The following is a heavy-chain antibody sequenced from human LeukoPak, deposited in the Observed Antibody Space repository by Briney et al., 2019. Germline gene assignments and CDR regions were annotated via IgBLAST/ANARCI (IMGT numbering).Heavy chain of an antibody. V-gene: IGHV3-48*03. CDR3: AREEWNDWNELTDAFDI. J-gene: IGHJ3*02. D-gene: IGHD1-1*01. CDR2: ISSSGGTI. Sequence: QPGGSLRLSCAASGFTFSSYEINWVRQAPGKGLEWVSYISSSGGTIYYADSVKGRFTISRDNAKNSLYLQMNSLRAEDTAVYYCAREEWNDWNELTDAFDIWGQGTMVTVSS. CDR1: GFTFSSYE.